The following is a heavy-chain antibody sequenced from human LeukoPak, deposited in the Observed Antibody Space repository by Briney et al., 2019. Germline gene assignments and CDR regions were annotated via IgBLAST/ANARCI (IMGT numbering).Heavy chain of an antibody. J-gene: IGHJ4*02. V-gene: IGHV3-23*01. Sequence: GGSLRLSCAASGFTFSSYDMSWVRQAPGKGLEWVSGITYSIGYTYYADSVKGRFTISRDNSRNTLYLQMNSLRAEDTAVYYCAKDPSDLGGSGSNNYFDCWGQGTLVTVSS. CDR3: AKDPSDLGGSGSNNYFDC. D-gene: IGHD3-10*01. CDR2: ITYSIGYT. CDR1: GFTFSSYD.